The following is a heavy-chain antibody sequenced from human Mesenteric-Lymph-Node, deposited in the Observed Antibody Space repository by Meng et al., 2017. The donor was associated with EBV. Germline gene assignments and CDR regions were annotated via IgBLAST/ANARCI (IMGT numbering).Heavy chain of an antibody. J-gene: IGHJ5*02. CDR2: INHGGST. CDR3: ARDRHFNP. V-gene: IGHV4-34*01. CDR1: GGSLSGYY. Sequence: QGQLQQWGAGLLKPSETLSLTCGVYGGSLSGYYWNWIRQPPGKGLEWIGDINHGGSTSYNPSLKSRVTISVDTSKNGFSLKMTSVTAADTAVYYCARDRHFNPWGQGTLVTVSS.